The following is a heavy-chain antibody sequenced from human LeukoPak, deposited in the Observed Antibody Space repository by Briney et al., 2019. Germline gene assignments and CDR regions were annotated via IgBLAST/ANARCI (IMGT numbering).Heavy chain of an antibody. D-gene: IGHD4-17*01. CDR2: IIPIFGTA. J-gene: IGHJ4*02. CDR1: GGTFSSYA. Sequence: SVKVSCKASGGTFSSYAISWVRQAPGQGLEWTGGIIPIFGTANYAQKFQGRVTITADESTSTAYMELSSLRSEDTAVYYCHVDYGDYEGFDYWGQGTLVTVSS. CDR3: HVDYGDYEGFDY. V-gene: IGHV1-69*01.